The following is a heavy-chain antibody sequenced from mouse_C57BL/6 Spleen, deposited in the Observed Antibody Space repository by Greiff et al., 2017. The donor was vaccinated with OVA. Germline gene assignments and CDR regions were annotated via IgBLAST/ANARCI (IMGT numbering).Heavy chain of an antibody. CDR2: ISYDGSN. J-gene: IGHJ4*01. Sequence: VQLQQSGPGLVKPSQSLSLTCSVTGYSITSGYYWNWIRQFPGNKLEWMGYISYDGSNNYNPSLKNRISITRDTSKNQFFLKLNSVTTEDTATYYCARGDNYYGSSYGYYAMDYWGQGTSVTVSS. CDR3: ARGDNYYGSSYGYYAMDY. CDR1: GYSITSGYY. V-gene: IGHV3-6*01. D-gene: IGHD1-1*01.